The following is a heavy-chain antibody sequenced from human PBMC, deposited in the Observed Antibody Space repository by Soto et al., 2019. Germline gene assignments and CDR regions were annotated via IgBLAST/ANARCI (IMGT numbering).Heavy chain of an antibody. V-gene: IGHV1-69*01. CDR2: IIPIFGTA. J-gene: IGHJ4*02. Sequence: QVQLVQSGAEVRKPGSSVKVSCKASGGTFSRHAISWVRQAPGQGLEWMGGIIPIFGTANHAQKFQCRVTIMADESTSTVYMELSSLRSGDTAMYYCARGWGYDSNDYYYAYWGQGTLVIVSS. D-gene: IGHD3-22*01. CDR1: GGTFSRHA. CDR3: ARGWGYDSNDYYYAY.